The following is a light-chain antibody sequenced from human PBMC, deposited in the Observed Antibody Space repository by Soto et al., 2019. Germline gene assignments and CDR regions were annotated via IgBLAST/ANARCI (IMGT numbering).Light chain of an antibody. CDR1: QSVSSSS. Sequence: EIVLTQSPGTLSLSPGDRATLSCRASQSVSSSSLAWYQQKPGQAPSLLIYGASSRATGIPDRFSGSGSGTDVTVTISRQEPEDCEVYYCQQNGNSSTFGQGTKVAIK. CDR2: GAS. CDR3: QQNGNSST. J-gene: IGKJ1*01. V-gene: IGKV3-20*01.